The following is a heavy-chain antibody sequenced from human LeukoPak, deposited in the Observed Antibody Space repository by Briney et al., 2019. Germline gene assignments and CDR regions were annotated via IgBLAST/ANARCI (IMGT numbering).Heavy chain of an antibody. Sequence: PGGSLRLSCAASGFTFSSYSMNWVRQAPGKGLEWVSSIRRSRGYIYYADSVKGRFTISRDNDKNSLYLQMTSLRAEDTAMFYCAREWPERASGMDVWGQGTTVTVSS. V-gene: IGHV3-21*01. CDR1: GFTFSSYS. CDR2: IRRSRGYI. J-gene: IGHJ6*02. CDR3: AREWPERASGMDV. D-gene: IGHD5-12*01.